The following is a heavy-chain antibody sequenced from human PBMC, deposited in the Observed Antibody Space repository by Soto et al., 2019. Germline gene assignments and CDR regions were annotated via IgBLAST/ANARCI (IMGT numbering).Heavy chain of an antibody. J-gene: IGHJ3*02. CDR2: IDPSDSYT. V-gene: IGHV5-10-1*01. D-gene: IGHD1-26*01. CDR1: GYSFTSYW. CDR3: ARHGYSGSYPHVAFDI. Sequence: GESLKISCKGSGYSFTSYWISWVRQMPGKGLEWMGRIDPSDSYTNYSPSFQGHVTISADKSISTAYLQWSSLMASDTAMYYCARHGYSGSYPHVAFDIWGQGTMVTVSS.